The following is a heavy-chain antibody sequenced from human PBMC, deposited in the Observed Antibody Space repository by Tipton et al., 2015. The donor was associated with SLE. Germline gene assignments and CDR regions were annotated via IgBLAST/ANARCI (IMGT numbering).Heavy chain of an antibody. CDR1: GGSFSGYY. J-gene: IGHJ4*02. V-gene: IGHV4-4*09. D-gene: IGHD5-12*01. Sequence: GLVKPSETLSLTCAVYGGSFSGYYWSWIRQPAGKGLEWIGYIYTSGSTNYNPSLKSRVTISVDTSKNQFSLKLSSVTAADTAVYYCARAPEWLRFPDYWGQGTLVTVSS. CDR3: ARAPEWLRFPDY. CDR2: IYTSGST.